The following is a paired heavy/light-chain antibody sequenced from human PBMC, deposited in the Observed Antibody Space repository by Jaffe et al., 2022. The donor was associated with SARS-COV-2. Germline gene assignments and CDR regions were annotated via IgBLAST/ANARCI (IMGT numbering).Light chain of an antibody. V-gene: IGLV2-8*01. CDR3: SSYAGSNSLV. J-gene: IGLJ3*02. Sequence: QSALTQPPSASGSTGQSVTISCAGTSSDVGGYNYVSWYQQHPGKAPRLLIYDVTKLPSGVPDRFSGSKSGNTASLTVSGLHAEDEADYYCSSYAGSNSLVFGGGTKLTVL. CDR1: SSDVGGYNY. CDR2: DVT.
Heavy chain of an antibody. V-gene: IGHV3-7*01. CDR3: AQNYNWRFDP. Sequence: EVQLVESGGGLVQAGGSLKLSCVASGFTFSSNWMSWARQAPGKGLEWVANINQDGSGRYYVGSLRGRFTISRDNAKNSLYLQMNSLRVEDTAVYYCAQNYNWRFDPWGQGTLVTVSS. CDR1: GFTFSSNW. D-gene: IGHD1-1*01. J-gene: IGHJ5*02. CDR2: INQDGSGR.